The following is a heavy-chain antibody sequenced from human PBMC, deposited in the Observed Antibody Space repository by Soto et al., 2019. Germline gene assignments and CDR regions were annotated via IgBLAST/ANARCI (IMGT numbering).Heavy chain of an antibody. CDR1: GFTFSSYS. CDR2: ISTSSRAV. J-gene: IGHJ4*02. D-gene: IGHD3-9*01. CDR3: AREVDWAFDY. Sequence: PGGSLRLSCVASGFTFSSYSMTWVRQAPGKGPEWLSHISTSSRAVDYADSVRGRFTISRDDVMNSVYLQMRSLRAEDTAVYYCAREVDWAFDYWGQGPLVTAPQ. V-gene: IGHV3-48*04.